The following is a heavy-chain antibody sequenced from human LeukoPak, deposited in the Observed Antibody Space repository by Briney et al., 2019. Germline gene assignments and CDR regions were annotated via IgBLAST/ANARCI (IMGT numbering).Heavy chain of an antibody. V-gene: IGHV1-69*04. Sequence: SVKVSCKASGGTFSSYAISWVRQAPGQGLEWMGRIIPILGIANYAQKFQGRVTITADKSTSTAYMELSSLRSEDTAVYYCASGGFGGSYSNWFDPWGQGTLVTVSS. J-gene: IGHJ5*02. CDR2: IIPILGIA. CDR1: GGTFSSYA. D-gene: IGHD1-26*01. CDR3: ASGGFGGSYSNWFDP.